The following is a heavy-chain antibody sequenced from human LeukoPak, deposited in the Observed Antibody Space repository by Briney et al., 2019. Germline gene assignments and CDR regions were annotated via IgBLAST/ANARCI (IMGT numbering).Heavy chain of an antibody. V-gene: IGHV3-30*02. CDR3: AKDSSGSSWYWDY. CDR2: IRYDGSNK. CDR1: GFSFSSYG. Sequence: GGSLRLSCAASGFSFSSYGMHWVRQAPGKGLEWVTFIRYDGSNKYYADSVKGRFTISRDNSKNTLYLQMNSLRTEDTAVYYCAKDSSGSSWYWDYWGQGTLFTVSS. D-gene: IGHD6-13*01. J-gene: IGHJ4*02.